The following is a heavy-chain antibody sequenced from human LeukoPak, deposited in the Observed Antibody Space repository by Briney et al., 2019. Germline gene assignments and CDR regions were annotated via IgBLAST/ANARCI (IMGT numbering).Heavy chain of an antibody. CDR3: AREGPTGALN. CDR1: GFTVSSNY. J-gene: IGHJ4*02. CDR2: IYSGGST. V-gene: IGHV3-66*01. D-gene: IGHD1-26*01. Sequence: PGGFLRLSCAASGFTVSSNYMSWVRQAPGEGLEWVSVIYSGGSTYYADSVKGRFTISRDNSKNTLCLQMNSLRAEDTAVYYCAREGPTGALNWGQGTLVTVSS.